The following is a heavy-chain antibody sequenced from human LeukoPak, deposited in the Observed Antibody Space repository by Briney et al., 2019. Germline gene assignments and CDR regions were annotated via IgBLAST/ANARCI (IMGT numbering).Heavy chain of an antibody. CDR3: ARWPNYGSGSSSDH. D-gene: IGHD3-10*01. CDR1: GFTFSTYA. V-gene: IGHV3-23*01. Sequence: PGGSLRLSCAASGFTFSTYAMSWVRQAPGKGLGWVSGISASGDTTYYANPVKGRFTISRDNSKNTLFLQMNSLRAEDTAVYYCARWPNYGSGSSSDHWGQGTLVTVSS. CDR2: ISASGDTT. J-gene: IGHJ4*02.